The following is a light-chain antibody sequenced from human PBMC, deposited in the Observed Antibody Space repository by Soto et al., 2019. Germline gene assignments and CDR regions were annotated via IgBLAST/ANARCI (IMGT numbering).Light chain of an antibody. CDR3: QQLFSFPPT. V-gene: IGKV1-9*01. Sequence: DIQLTQSPSFLSASVGDRVTITCRASQGINNYLAWYQQKPGKAPNLLIYVASTLQSGVPSRFSGRGSWTEFTLTISSLQPEDLGTYYCQQLFSFPPTFGQGTRLEMK. CDR1: QGINNY. J-gene: IGKJ5*01. CDR2: VAS.